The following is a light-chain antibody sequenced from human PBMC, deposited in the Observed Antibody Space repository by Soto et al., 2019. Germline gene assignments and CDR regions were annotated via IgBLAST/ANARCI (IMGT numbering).Light chain of an antibody. CDR2: GAS. J-gene: IGKJ1*01. CDR3: RQVYTYPRT. Sequence: IQLTQSPSSLSASVGDRVTITCRASQGVRSYLAWFHQRPGKAPKLLSFGASTLQNGVPARFCGGEFGTEFTLTITSLQPEDVATYYCRQVYTYPRTFAQGTKVEI. CDR1: QGVRSY. V-gene: IGKV1-9*01.